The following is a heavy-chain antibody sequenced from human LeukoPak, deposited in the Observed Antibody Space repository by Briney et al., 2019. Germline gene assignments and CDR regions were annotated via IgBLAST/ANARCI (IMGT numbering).Heavy chain of an antibody. J-gene: IGHJ4*02. CDR3: AKGGQWLVRPLAG. CDR1: GFTFDDYA. D-gene: IGHD6-19*01. Sequence: GRSLRLSCAASGFTFDDYAMHWVRQAPGKGLEWVSGISWNSGSIGYADSVKGRFTISRDNAKNSLYLQMNSLRAEDTALYYCAKGGQWLVRPLAGWGQGTLVTVSS. CDR2: ISWNSGSI. V-gene: IGHV3-9*01.